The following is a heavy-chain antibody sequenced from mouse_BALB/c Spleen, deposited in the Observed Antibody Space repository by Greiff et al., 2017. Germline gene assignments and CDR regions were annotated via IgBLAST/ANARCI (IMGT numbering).Heavy chain of an antibody. J-gene: IGHJ1*01. CDR1: GYSFTSYY. CDR3: AEGFDV. CDR2: IDPFNGGT. V-gene: IGHV1S135*01. Sequence: EVQRVESGPELMKPGASVKISCKASGYSFTSYYMHWVKQSHGKSLEWIGYIDPFNGGTSYNQKFKGKATLTVDKSSSTAYMHLSSLTSEDSAVYYCAEGFDVWGAGTTVTVAS.